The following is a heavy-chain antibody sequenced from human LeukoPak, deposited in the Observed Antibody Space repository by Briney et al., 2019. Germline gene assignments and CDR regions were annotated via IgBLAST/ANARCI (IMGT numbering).Heavy chain of an antibody. Sequence: RTSETLSLTCTVSGGSISSYYWTWIRQPPGKGLEWIGYIYFSGSTNYNPSLKNRVTFSVDTSKNQFSLNLSSVTAADTAVYYCARGYTSGWSPALDIWGQGTMVTVSS. CDR2: IYFSGST. V-gene: IGHV4-59*01. CDR1: GGSISSYY. J-gene: IGHJ3*02. CDR3: ARGYTSGWSPALDI. D-gene: IGHD6-19*01.